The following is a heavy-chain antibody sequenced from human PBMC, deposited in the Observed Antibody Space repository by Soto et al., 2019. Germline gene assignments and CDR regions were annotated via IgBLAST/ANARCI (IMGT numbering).Heavy chain of an antibody. CDR1: GATIRRTDYY. V-gene: IGHV4-30-4*01. CDR3: VRIARQRAVAQHWFAT. Sequence: SSTGSGATIRRTDYYGCWILQDPEKGLEWIGYVYYTGSTYYNPSLMSRLTISVDTSKHQFSLKLTSVTAAETAVYYCVRIARQRAVAQHWFATRGQGTHVT. D-gene: IGHD2-21*01. J-gene: IGHJ5*02. CDR2: VYYTGST.